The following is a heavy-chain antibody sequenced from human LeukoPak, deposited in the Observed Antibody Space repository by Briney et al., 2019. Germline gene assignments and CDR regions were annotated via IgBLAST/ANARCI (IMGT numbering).Heavy chain of an antibody. CDR3: AREDPRSGSYPLDY. J-gene: IGHJ4*02. CDR2: IYTSGST. CDR1: GGSISSGSYY. V-gene: IGHV4-61*02. D-gene: IGHD1-26*01. Sequence: SETLSLTCTVSGGSISSGSYYWSWIRQPAGTGLEWIGRIYTSGSTNYNPSLKSRVTMSVDTSKNQFSLKLSSVTAADTAVYYCAREDPRSGSYPLDYWGQGTLVTVSS.